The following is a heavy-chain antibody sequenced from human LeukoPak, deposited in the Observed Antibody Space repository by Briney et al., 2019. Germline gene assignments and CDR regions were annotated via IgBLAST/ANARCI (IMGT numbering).Heavy chain of an antibody. CDR3: ASHYCSSTSCHN. D-gene: IGHD2-2*01. V-gene: IGHV1-8*03. CDR1: GHTFTSYD. Sequence: ASVKVSCKASGHTFTSYDINWVRQATGRGLEWMGWMNPNSGNTGYAQKFQGRVTITRNTSISTAYMELSSLRSEDTAVYYCASHYCSSTSCHNWGQGTLVTVSS. CDR2: MNPNSGNT. J-gene: IGHJ4*02.